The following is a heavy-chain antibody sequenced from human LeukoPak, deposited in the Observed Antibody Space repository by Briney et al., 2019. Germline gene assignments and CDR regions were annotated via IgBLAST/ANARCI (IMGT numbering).Heavy chain of an antibody. Sequence: GGSLRLSCAASGFTFSSYGMDWVRQAPGKGLVWVAVISYDGSNKYYADSVKGRFTISRDNSKNTLYLQMNSLRAEDTAVYYCAIIAAAGDPDYWGQGTLVTVSS. CDR3: AIIAAAGDPDY. CDR1: GFTFSSYG. V-gene: IGHV3-30*03. CDR2: ISYDGSNK. J-gene: IGHJ4*02. D-gene: IGHD6-13*01.